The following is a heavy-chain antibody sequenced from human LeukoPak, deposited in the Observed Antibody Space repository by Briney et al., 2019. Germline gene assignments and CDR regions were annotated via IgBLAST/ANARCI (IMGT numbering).Heavy chain of an antibody. D-gene: IGHD2-15*01. Sequence: GGSLRLSCAASGFTFSSYEMNWVRQAPGKGLEWVSYISSSGSTIYYADSVKGRFTISRDNAKNTLYLQMNSLRAEDTAVYYCARDRMGGSCYDYWGQGTLVTVSS. CDR3: ARDRMGGSCYDY. J-gene: IGHJ4*02. CDR1: GFTFSSYE. CDR2: ISSSGSTI. V-gene: IGHV3-48*03.